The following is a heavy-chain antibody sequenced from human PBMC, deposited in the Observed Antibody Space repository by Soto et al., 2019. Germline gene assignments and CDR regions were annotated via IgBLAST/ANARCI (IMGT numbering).Heavy chain of an antibody. Sequence: GGSLRLSCAASGLTFSSYGMHWVRQAPGKGLEWVAVIWYDGSNKYYADSVKGRFTISRDNSKNTLYLQMNSLRAEDTAVYYCARDPDYYGSGSYYPNWFDPWGQGTLVTVSS. V-gene: IGHV3-33*01. D-gene: IGHD3-10*01. CDR1: GLTFSSYG. J-gene: IGHJ5*02. CDR3: ARDPDYYGSGSYYPNWFDP. CDR2: IWYDGSNK.